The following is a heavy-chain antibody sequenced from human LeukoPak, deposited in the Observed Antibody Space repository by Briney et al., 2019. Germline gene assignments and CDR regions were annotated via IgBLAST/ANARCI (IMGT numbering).Heavy chain of an antibody. CDR2: IYYSGST. J-gene: IGHJ4*02. D-gene: IGHD5-18*01. V-gene: IGHV4-59*12. CDR3: ARRWIQLWAATDY. CDR1: GGSISSYY. Sequence: SETLSLTCTVSGGSISSYYWSWIRQPPGKGLEWIGYIYYSGSTNYNPSLKSRVTMSVDTSKNQFSLKLSSVTAADTAVYYCARRWIQLWAATDYWGQGTLVTVSS.